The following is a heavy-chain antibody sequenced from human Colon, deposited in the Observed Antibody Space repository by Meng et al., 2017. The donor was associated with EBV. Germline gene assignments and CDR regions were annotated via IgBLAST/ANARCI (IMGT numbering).Heavy chain of an antibody. J-gene: IGHJ4*02. V-gene: IGHV6-1*01. D-gene: IGHD1-26*01. CDR3: ARVAVGISSFDY. CDR1: GGSVSSNRAA. CDR2: TYYRSKWYN. Sequence: QVQPQQSGPVLVKPSLTLALTCANSGGSVSSNRAAWNWIRQSPSRGLEWLGRTYYRSKWYNDYAVSVKSRITINPDTSKNQFSLQLNSVTPEDTAVYYCARVAVGISSFDYWGQGTLVTVSS.